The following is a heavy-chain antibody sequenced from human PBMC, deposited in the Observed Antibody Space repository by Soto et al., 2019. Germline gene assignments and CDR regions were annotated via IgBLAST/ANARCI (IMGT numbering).Heavy chain of an antibody. Sequence: PGGSLRLSCAASGFTFSSYGMSWARQAPGKGLEWVSAISGSGGSTYYADSVKGRFTISRDNSKNTLYLQMNSLRAEDTAVYYCAKTGTYCGGDCYYFDYWGQGTLVTVSS. CDR3: AKTGTYCGGDCYYFDY. J-gene: IGHJ4*02. CDR1: GFTFSSYG. V-gene: IGHV3-23*01. CDR2: ISGSGGST. D-gene: IGHD2-21*02.